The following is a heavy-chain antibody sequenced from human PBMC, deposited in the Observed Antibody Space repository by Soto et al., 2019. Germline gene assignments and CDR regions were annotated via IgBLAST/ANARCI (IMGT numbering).Heavy chain of an antibody. Sequence: EVQLVESGGGLVQPGGSLRLPCAASGFTFSSYWMTWVRQAPGKGLEWVANIKQDGSEKYYVDSVKGRFTISRDNAKNSLYLQMDSLRAEDAAVYFCARSQGSWYFDLWGRGTLVTVSS. CDR3: ARSQGSWYFDL. CDR1: GFTFSSYW. V-gene: IGHV3-7*03. J-gene: IGHJ2*01. CDR2: IKQDGSEK.